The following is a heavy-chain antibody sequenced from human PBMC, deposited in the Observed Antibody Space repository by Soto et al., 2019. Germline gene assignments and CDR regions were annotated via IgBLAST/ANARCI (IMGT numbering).Heavy chain of an antibody. J-gene: IGHJ3*02. CDR3: AREKGISRGNAFDI. V-gene: IGHV3-7*05. Sequence: PGGSLRLSCAASGFTFRSYWMSWVRQAPGKGLEWVANIKQDGSEKYYVDSVKGRFTISRDNAKNSLYLQMNSLRAEDTAVYYCAREKGISRGNAFDIWGPGTMVTVSS. CDR2: IKQDGSEK. CDR1: GFTFRSYW.